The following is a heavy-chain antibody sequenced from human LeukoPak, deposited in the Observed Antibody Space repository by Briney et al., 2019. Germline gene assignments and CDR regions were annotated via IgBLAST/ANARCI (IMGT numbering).Heavy chain of an antibody. CDR1: GYTFRSYA. CDR2: VGGSGGDT. Sequence: GGSLRLSCAASGYTFRSYAMSWVRQAPGKGLEWVSAVGGSGGDTYYADSVKGRFTISRDNSKNTVYLQMNSLRAEDTAIYYCAKDIGGSGAYWGQGTLVTVSS. CDR3: AKDIGGSGAY. D-gene: IGHD3-16*01. J-gene: IGHJ4*02. V-gene: IGHV3-23*01.